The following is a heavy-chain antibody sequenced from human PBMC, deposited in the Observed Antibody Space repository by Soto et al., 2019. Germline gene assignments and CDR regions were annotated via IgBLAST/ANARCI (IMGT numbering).Heavy chain of an antibody. CDR2: SDPAGGEA. Sequence: GSVKLYFKLSGHPVTELSMYLVRQATRKGLEWARASDPAGGEAIYSQKWHGRVTVTEDTVTDTAYMELSGLNSDDTAVYYCATPPPLRGAMITNINFDFWGQGTTVTVSS. CDR3: ATPPPLRGAMITNINFDF. D-gene: IGHD3-10*01. V-gene: IGHV1-24*01. CDR1: GHPVTELS. J-gene: IGHJ4*02.